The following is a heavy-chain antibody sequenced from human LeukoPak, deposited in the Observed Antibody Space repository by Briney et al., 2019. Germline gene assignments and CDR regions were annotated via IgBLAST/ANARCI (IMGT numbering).Heavy chain of an antibody. Sequence: PSETLSLTCTVSGGSISSSSYYWGWIRQPPGKGLEWIGSIYYSGSTYYNPSLKSRVTISVDTSKNQFSLKLSSVTAADTAVYYCASPYSGYDSGFDYWGQGTLVTVSS. CDR2: IYYSGST. V-gene: IGHV4-39*01. D-gene: IGHD5-12*01. J-gene: IGHJ4*02. CDR3: ASPYSGYDSGFDY. CDR1: GGSISSSSYY.